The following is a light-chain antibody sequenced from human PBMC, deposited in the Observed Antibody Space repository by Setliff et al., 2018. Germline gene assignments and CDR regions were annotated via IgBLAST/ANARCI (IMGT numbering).Light chain of an antibody. CDR1: SDNIGRNA. CDR3: STWDYSLRTHV. V-gene: IGLV1-36*01. CDR2: GN. Sequence: LTQEASVSGTVRQKVTLSCTGESDNIGRNAVGWYQQSSHGAPKTVMLGNFLPSGIPDRFSGSKSGTTASLTISGLQLEDEADYYCSTWDYSLRTHVFGTGTKVTVL. J-gene: IGLJ1*01.